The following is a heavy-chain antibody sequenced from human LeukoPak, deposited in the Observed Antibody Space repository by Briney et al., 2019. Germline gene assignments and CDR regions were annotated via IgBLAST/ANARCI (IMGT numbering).Heavy chain of an antibody. CDR2: INGDGSWT. CDR1: GNYW. D-gene: IGHD2-2*01. Sequence: GGSLRLSCAASGNYWMHWVRQAPGKGLVWVSHINGDGSWTTYADPVKGRFTISKDNAKNTVYLQMNNLRAEDTAVYYCVSFYETYWGRGTLVTVSS. CDR3: VSFYETY. J-gene: IGHJ4*02. V-gene: IGHV3-74*01.